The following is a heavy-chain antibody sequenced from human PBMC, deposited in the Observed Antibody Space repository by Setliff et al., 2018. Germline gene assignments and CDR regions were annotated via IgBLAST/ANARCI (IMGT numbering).Heavy chain of an antibody. CDR3: AREAFVVVPAALHYYYGMDV. D-gene: IGHD2-2*01. J-gene: IGHJ6*02. V-gene: IGHV4-61*09. CDR1: GGSISSGSYY. Sequence: SETLSLTCTVSGGSISSGSYYWSWIRQPAGKGLEWIGHIYTSGSSNYNPSLKSRVTISVDTSKNQFSLKLSSVTAADTAVYYCAREAFVVVPAALHYYYGMDVWGQGTTVTVSS. CDR2: IYTSGSS.